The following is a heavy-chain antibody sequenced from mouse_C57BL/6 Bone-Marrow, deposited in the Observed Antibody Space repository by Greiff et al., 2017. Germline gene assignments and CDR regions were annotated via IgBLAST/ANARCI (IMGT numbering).Heavy chain of an antibody. CDR3: ARPTAVVATGNWYFDV. V-gene: IGHV1-85*01. CDR2: IYPRDGST. J-gene: IGHJ1*03. Sequence: QVQLQQSGPELVKPGASVKLSCKASGYTFTSYDLNWVKQRPGQGLAWIGWIYPRDGSTKYNEKFKGKATLTVDTSSSTAYMELHSLTSEDSAVYFCARPTAVVATGNWYFDVWGTGTTVTVSS. CDR1: GYTFTSYD. D-gene: IGHD1-1*01.